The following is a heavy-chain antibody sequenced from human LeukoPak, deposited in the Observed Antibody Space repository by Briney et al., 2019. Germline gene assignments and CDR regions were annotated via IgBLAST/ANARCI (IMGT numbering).Heavy chain of an antibody. D-gene: IGHD5-24*01. Sequence: ASVKVSCKASGHTFTYYAMHWVRQAPGQGLQWMGWITPGGGTNYPQKFQGRVAITWDTSITTAYMDLSRLTSDDTAVYYCARDRYGDGFAHFDYWGQGALVTVSS. CDR3: ARDRYGDGFAHFDY. CDR2: ITPGGGT. V-gene: IGHV1-2*02. J-gene: IGHJ4*02. CDR1: GHTFTYYA.